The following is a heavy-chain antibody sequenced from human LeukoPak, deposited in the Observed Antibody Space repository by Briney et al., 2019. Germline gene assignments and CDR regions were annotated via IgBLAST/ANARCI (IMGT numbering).Heavy chain of an antibody. Sequence: GGSLRLSCAASGFTFSSYGMHWVRQAPGKGLEWVAFIRYDGSNKYYADSVKGRFTISRDNSKNTLYLQMNRLRAEDTAVYYCAKDPWNLGYCSSTSCYVRDRNYYGMDVWGQGTTVTVSS. CDR1: GFTFSSYG. D-gene: IGHD2-2*01. CDR3: AKDPWNLGYCSSTSCYVRDRNYYGMDV. J-gene: IGHJ6*02. V-gene: IGHV3-30*02. CDR2: IRYDGSNK.